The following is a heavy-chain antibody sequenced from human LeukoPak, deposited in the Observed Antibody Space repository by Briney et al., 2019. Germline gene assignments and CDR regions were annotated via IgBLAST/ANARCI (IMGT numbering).Heavy chain of an antibody. Sequence: ASVKVSCKASGYTFTGHYMHWVRQAPGQGLEWMGWINPNSGGTNYAQKFQGRVTMTRDTSISTAYMELSRLRSDDTAVYYCARDGSGFSTSYFDYWGQGTLVTVSS. V-gene: IGHV1-2*02. J-gene: IGHJ4*02. CDR1: GYTFTGHY. D-gene: IGHD2-2*01. CDR3: ARDGSGFSTSYFDY. CDR2: INPNSGGT.